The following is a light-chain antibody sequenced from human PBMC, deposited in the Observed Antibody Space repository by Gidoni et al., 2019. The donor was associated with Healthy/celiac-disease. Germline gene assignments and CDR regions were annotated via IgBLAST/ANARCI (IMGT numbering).Light chain of an antibody. CDR3: AAGDSSLNGWV. Sequence: SALTQPPAASGTPGQGVPISCSGRSSHIGSNTVNWYQQLPGTAPKLLIYSKNKRPSGVPDRFSGSKSGTSASLAISGLQSEDEADYYCAAGDSSLNGWVFGGGTKLTVL. CDR1: SSHIGSNT. J-gene: IGLJ3*02. CDR2: SKN. V-gene: IGLV1-44*01.